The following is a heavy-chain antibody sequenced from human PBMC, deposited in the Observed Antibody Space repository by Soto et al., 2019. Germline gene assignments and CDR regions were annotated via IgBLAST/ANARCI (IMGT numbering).Heavy chain of an antibody. D-gene: IGHD2-15*01. CDR3: AKDKYSD. CDR1: GFTLSNSC. CDR2: ISGSDGST. V-gene: IGHV3-23*04. Sequence: EVQLVESGGGLVQPGGSLRLSCAASGFTLSNSCMNWVRQAPGKGLEWVSGISGSDGSTYYADSVKGRYTISRDNSKNTLYLQMNTLRAEDTAIYYCAKDKYSDWGQGTLVTVSS. J-gene: IGHJ4*02.